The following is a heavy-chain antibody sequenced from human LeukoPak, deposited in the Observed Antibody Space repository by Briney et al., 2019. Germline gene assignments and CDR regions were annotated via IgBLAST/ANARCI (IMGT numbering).Heavy chain of an antibody. CDR1: SGSVSSSSHY. D-gene: IGHD2-21*01. Sequence: SETLSLTCAVSSGSVSSSSHYWGWIRQPPGKGLEWIGSIYYSASTYYNPSLKSRVTISVDTSKKQFSLKLSSVTAADTAVYYCARLEYAYCGGDRHSFWGQGTLVTVSP. CDR2: IYYSAST. J-gene: IGHJ4*02. CDR3: ARLEYAYCGGDRHSF. V-gene: IGHV4-39*01.